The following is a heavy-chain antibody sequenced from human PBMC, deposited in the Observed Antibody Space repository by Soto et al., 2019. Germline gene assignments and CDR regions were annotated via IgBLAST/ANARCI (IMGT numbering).Heavy chain of an antibody. CDR1: GGTFSSYT. CDR3: ASGDHEGGLGY. J-gene: IGHJ4*02. Sequence: QVQLVQSGAEVKKPGSSVKVSCKASGGTFSSYTISWLRQAPGQGLEWMGRIIPILGIANYAQKFQGRVTITADKSTSTAYMELSSLRSEDTAVYYCASGDHEGGLGYWGQGTLVTVSS. CDR2: IIPILGIA. V-gene: IGHV1-69*02. D-gene: IGHD4-17*01.